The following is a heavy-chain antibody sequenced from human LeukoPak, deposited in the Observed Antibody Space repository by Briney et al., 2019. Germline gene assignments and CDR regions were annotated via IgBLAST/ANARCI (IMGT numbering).Heavy chain of an antibody. J-gene: IGHJ4*02. CDR3: ARSGGSSYGYTFIDY. Sequence: GESLKISCKGSGYSFTTYWIGWVRQMPGKGLEWMGIIYPDDSDTRYSPSFQGQVTISADKSISAAYLQWSSLKASDTAMYYCARSGGSSYGYTFIDYWGQGTLVTVSS. V-gene: IGHV5-51*01. D-gene: IGHD5-18*01. CDR1: GYSFTTYW. CDR2: IYPDDSDT.